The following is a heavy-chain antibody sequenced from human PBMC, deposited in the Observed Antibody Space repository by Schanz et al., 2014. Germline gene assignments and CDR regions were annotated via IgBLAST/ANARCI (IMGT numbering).Heavy chain of an antibody. J-gene: IGHJ6*02. CDR2: IDYAGST. V-gene: IGHV3-53*01. CDR1: GFTVSANY. Sequence: EVQVVESGGGLVQPGGSLRLSCAVSGFTVSANYMIWVRQPPGKGLEWVSLIDYAGSTNYADSVKGRFTVSRDNSKNTLYLQMNSLRAGDTAVYYCARVWKDQYIVVRSGWSDGMDVWGQGTAVTVSS. D-gene: IGHD3-22*01. CDR3: ARVWKDQYIVVRSGWSDGMDV.